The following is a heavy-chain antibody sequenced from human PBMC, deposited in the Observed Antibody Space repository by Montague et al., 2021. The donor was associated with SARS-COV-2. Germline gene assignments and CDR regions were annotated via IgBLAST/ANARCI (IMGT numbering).Heavy chain of an antibody. D-gene: IGHD2-8*01. CDR3: ARDEPYCTNGVCYTGNWFDP. V-gene: IGHV6-1*01. CDR2: TYYRSKWYN. J-gene: IGHJ5*02. CDR1: GDSVSSNSAA. Sequence: CAISGDSVSSNSAAWNWIRQSPSRGLGWLGRTYYRSKWYNDYAVSVKSQITINPDTSKNQFSLQLNSVTPEDTAVYYCARDEPYCTNGVCYTGNWFDPWGQGTLVTVSS.